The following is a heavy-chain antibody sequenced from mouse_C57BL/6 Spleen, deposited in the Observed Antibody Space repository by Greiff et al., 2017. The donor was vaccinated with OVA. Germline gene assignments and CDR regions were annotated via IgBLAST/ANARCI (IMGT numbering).Heavy chain of an antibody. CDR1: GYTFTSYW. CDR3: ARRSWLSGYFDY. CDR2: IDPSDSET. D-gene: IGHD1-3*01. V-gene: IGHV1-52*01. J-gene: IGHJ2*01. Sequence: QVQLQQPGAELVRPGSSVKLSCKASGYTFTSYWMHWVKQRPIQGLEWIGNIDPSDSETHYNQKFKDKATLTVDKSSSTAYMQLSSLTSEDSAVYYCARRSWLSGYFDYWGQGTTLTVSS.